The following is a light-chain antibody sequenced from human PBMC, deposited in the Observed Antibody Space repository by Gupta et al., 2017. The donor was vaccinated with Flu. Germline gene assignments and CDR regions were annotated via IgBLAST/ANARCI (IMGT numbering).Light chain of an antibody. V-gene: IGKV1-39*01. CDR1: QSIRTY. Sequence: DMQVTQSPSSLSASVGDRVTITCRASQSIRTYLNWYQQKPGKAPILLVSAASSLQSGVPSRFSGSGSGADFTLTISSLQVEDFATYYCQQSYIMPPSFGPGTKLDVK. CDR2: AAS. CDR3: QQSYIMPPS. J-gene: IGKJ3*01.